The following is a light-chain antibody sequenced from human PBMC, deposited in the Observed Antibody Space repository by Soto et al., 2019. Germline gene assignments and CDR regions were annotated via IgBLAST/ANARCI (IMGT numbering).Light chain of an antibody. Sequence: QSALTQPPSASGSPGQSVTISCTGTSSDVGGYNYVSWYQQHPGKAPKLMIYEVSTRPSGVPDRFSGSNSGNTASLTVSGLQAEDEADYYCSSYAGSNSFVVFGGGTKVTVL. CDR1: SSDVGGYNY. CDR2: EVS. CDR3: SSYAGSNSFVV. V-gene: IGLV2-8*01. J-gene: IGLJ2*01.